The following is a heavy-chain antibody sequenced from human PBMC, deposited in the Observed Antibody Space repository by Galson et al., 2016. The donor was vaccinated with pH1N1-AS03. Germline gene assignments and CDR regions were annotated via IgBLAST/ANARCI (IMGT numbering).Heavy chain of an antibody. CDR3: ARDKDDFWSGYSEY. V-gene: IGHV1-69*13. CDR2: IIPIFGTA. CDR1: GGTFSSYG. Sequence: SVKVSCKASGGTFSSYGITWVRQAPGQGLEWMGGIIPIFGTANYAQKFQGRVTITADESTSTAYMELSKLRSEDTAVYYCARDKDDFWSGYSEYWGQGTLVTVSS. D-gene: IGHD3-3*01. J-gene: IGHJ4*02.